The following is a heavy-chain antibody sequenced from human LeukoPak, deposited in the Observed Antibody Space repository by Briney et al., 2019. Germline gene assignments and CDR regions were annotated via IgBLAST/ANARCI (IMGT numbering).Heavy chain of an antibody. CDR1: GFTFSSYE. V-gene: IGHV3-48*03. CDR2: ISGSGSII. J-gene: IGHJ4*02. Sequence: PGGSLRLSCAASGFTFSSYEMNWVRQAPGKGLEWVSYISGSGSIIYYADSVKGRLTISRDNAKNSLYLQMNSLRAEDTAVYYCARGRYSSGWYYFDYWGQGTLVTVSS. CDR3: ARGRYSSGWYYFDY. D-gene: IGHD6-19*01.